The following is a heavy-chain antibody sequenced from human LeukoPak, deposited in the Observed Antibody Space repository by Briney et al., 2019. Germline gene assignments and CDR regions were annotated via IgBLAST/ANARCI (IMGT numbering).Heavy chain of an antibody. Sequence: ASVKVSCKASGYTFTGYYMHWVRQAPGQGLEWMGWINPNSGGTNYAQKFQGRVTMTRDTSISTAYMELSRLRADDTAVYYCARENEGGNWFDPWGQGTLVTVSS. CDR3: ARENEGGNWFDP. D-gene: IGHD2-15*01. J-gene: IGHJ5*02. CDR1: GYTFTGYY. V-gene: IGHV1-2*02. CDR2: INPNSGGT.